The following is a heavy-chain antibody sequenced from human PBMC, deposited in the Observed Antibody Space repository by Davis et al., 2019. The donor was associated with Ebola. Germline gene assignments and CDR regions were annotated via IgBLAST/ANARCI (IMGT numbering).Heavy chain of an antibody. CDR2: ISAYNGNT. Sequence: ASVKVSCKASGYTFTNYGISWVRQAPGQGLEWMGWISAYNGNTNYAQKLQGRVTMTTDTSTSTAYMELRSLRSDDTAVYYCAREITMIVGGWFDPWGQGTLVTVSS. CDR3: AREITMIVGGWFDP. CDR1: GYTFTNYG. D-gene: IGHD3-22*01. J-gene: IGHJ5*02. V-gene: IGHV1-18*04.